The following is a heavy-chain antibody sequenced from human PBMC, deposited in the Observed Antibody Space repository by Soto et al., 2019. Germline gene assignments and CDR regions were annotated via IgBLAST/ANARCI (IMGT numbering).Heavy chain of an antibody. Sequence: SETLSLTCAVYGGSFSGYYWSWIRQPPGKGLEWIGEINHSGSTNYNPSLKSRVTISVDTSKNQFSLKLSSVTAADTAVYYCACHFIFTSCYLERAGSPVGFDSRGQGTPVTVSS. V-gene: IGHV4-34*01. CDR3: ACHFIFTSCYLERAGSPVGFDS. D-gene: IGHD2-2*01. CDR1: GGSFSGYY. CDR2: INHSGST. J-gene: IGHJ4*02.